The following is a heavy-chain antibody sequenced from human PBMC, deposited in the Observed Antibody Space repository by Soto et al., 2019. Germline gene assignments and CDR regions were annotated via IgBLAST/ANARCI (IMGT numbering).Heavy chain of an antibody. CDR3: AKVNGIIFGVVTGDAFDI. Sequence: GGSLRLSCAASGFTFGSYSMNWVRQAPGKGLEWVSYISSSSGSICYADSVKGRFTISRDNAKNSLYLQMNSLRAEDTALYYCAKVNGIIFGVVTGDAFDIWGQGTMVTVS. CDR1: GFTFGSYS. CDR2: ISSSSGSI. J-gene: IGHJ3*02. V-gene: IGHV3-48*04. D-gene: IGHD3-3*01.